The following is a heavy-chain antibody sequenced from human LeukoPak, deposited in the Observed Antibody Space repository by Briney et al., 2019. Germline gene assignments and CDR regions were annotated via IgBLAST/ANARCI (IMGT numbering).Heavy chain of an antibody. J-gene: IGHJ4*02. V-gene: IGHV3-7*01. Sequence: GGSLRLSCAASGFTFSSYWMSWVRQAPGKGLEWVANIKQDGSEKYYVDSVKGRFTISRDNAKNSLYLQMNSLRAEDTALYYCAREGGRYSVDYWGQGTLVTVSS. CDR3: AREGGRYSVDY. CDR2: IKQDGSEK. D-gene: IGHD3-16*01. CDR1: GFTFSSYW.